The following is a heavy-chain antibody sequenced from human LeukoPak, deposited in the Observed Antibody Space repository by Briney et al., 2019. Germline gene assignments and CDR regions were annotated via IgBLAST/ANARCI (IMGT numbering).Heavy chain of an antibody. Sequence: PGGSLRLSCAASGLTFSTYWMTWVRQAPGKGLEWVANLNQDGSKKNYVDSVKGRFTISRDNAKNSLYLQMNSLRAEDTAVYYCASPRIWGQGTLVTVSS. J-gene: IGHJ4*02. CDR3: ASPRI. CDR2: LNQDGSKK. CDR1: GLTFSTYW. V-gene: IGHV3-7*03.